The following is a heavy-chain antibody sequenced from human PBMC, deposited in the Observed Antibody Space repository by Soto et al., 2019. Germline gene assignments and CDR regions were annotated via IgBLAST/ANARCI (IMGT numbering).Heavy chain of an antibody. CDR1: GFTFTNYW. V-gene: IGHV3-74*01. CDR3: GSVLEY. Sequence: VQLVESGGVLVQPGGSRRLSCAASGFTFTNYWMHWFRQAPEKWLVWGARVDNEGIYTRYADSVKVRFTISRDNAKNTLYLQMNDLRVEDTAVYYCGSVLEYWGQGSLVTVSS. D-gene: IGHD3-3*01. J-gene: IGHJ4*02. CDR2: VDNEGIYT.